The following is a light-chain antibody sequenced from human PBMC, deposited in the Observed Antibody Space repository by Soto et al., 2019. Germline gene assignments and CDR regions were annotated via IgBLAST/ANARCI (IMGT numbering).Light chain of an antibody. CDR3: QQSGSSRVT. Sequence: EIVLTQSPGTLSLSPGERATLSCRASQSVSSSYLAWYQQKPGQAPRLLIYGASSRATGIPDRFSGSGSGTDFTLTISRLEPEAVAVYYCQQSGSSRVTFGPGTKVDI. V-gene: IGKV3-20*01. CDR2: GAS. CDR1: QSVSSSY. J-gene: IGKJ3*01.